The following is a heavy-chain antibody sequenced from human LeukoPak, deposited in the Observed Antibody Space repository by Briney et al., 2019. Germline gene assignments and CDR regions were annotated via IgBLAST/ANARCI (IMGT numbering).Heavy chain of an antibody. Sequence: PGGSLRLSCAASGFTFSSYAMHWVRQAPGKGLEWVAIISYDGNNEYYADSVKGRFTIARDNSKNILYLLMNSLGAEDTAIYYCARAEYSSSWYGYFQHWGRGTLVTVSS. D-gene: IGHD6-13*01. J-gene: IGHJ1*01. CDR1: GFTFSSYA. CDR3: ARAEYSSSWYGYFQH. CDR2: ISYDGNNE. V-gene: IGHV3-30-3*01.